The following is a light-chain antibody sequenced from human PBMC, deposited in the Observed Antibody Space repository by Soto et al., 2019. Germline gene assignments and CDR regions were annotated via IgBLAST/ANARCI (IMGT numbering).Light chain of an antibody. CDR1: QGISNW. V-gene: IGKV1-12*01. J-gene: IGKJ4*01. CDR2: TGS. CDR3: QQANSFPLT. Sequence: DIQMTQSPSSVSASVGDRVSITCRASQGISNWLAWYQQKPGRAPRLLIYTGSSLQSGVPSRFSGTGSGTDFTLTISSLQPEDVATYYCQQANSFPLTFGGGTKVEIK.